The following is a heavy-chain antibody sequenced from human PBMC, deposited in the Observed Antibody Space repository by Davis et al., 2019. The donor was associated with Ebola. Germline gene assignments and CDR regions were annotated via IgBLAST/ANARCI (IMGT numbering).Heavy chain of an antibody. D-gene: IGHD1-26*01. CDR1: GITFSSYA. Sequence: GGSLRLSCAASGITFSSYAMHWVRQAPGKGLEWVAVISYDGSNKYYADSVKGRFTISRDNSKNTLYLQMNSLRAEDTAVYYCASIFGAQYWGQGTLVTVSS. CDR2: ISYDGSNK. J-gene: IGHJ4*02. V-gene: IGHV3-30-3*01. CDR3: ASIFGAQY.